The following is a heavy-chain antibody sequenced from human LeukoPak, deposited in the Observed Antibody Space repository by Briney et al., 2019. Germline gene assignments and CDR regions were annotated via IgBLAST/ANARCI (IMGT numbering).Heavy chain of an antibody. D-gene: IGHD3-22*01. V-gene: IGHV4-38-2*02. CDR2: IYHSGST. CDR1: GYSISSGYY. CDR3: ARGRFDRALF. Sequence: SETLSLTCTVSGYSISSGYYWGWIRQPPGKGLEWIGSIYHSGSTYYNPSLKSRVSISLDTSKNQFSLKLSSVTAADTAVYYCARGRFDRALFWGQGTLVTVSS. J-gene: IGHJ4*02.